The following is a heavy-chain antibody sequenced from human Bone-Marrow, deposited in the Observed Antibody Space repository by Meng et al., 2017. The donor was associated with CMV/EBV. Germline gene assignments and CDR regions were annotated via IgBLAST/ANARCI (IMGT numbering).Heavy chain of an antibody. CDR2: IYPGDSDT. CDR3: ARQRRLWFGELSGHRYYYGRDV. D-gene: IGHD3-10*01. Sequence: GESLKISCKGSGYSFTSYWIGWVRQMPGKGLEWMGIIYPGDSDTRYSPSFQGQVTISADKSLSTAYLQWSSLKASDTAMYYCARQRRLWFGELSGHRYYYGRDVWGQGTRVTVSS. V-gene: IGHV5-51*01. J-gene: IGHJ6*02. CDR1: GYSFTSYW.